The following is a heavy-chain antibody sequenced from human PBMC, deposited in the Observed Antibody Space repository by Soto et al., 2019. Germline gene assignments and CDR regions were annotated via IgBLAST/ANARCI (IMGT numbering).Heavy chain of an antibody. D-gene: IGHD6-13*01. J-gene: IGHJ6*02. Sequence: GGSLRLSCAASGFTFSGSAVHWVRQASGKGLEWVGRIRSKANSYATAYAASVKGRFTISRDDSKNTAYLQMNSLKTEDTAVYYCTRRAAAAAVVPYGMDVWGQGTTVTFSS. V-gene: IGHV3-73*01. CDR2: IRSKANSYAT. CDR1: GFTFSGSA. CDR3: TRRAAAAAVVPYGMDV.